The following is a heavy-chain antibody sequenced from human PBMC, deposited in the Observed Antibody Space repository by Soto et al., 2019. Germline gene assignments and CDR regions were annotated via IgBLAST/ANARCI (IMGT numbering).Heavy chain of an antibody. Sequence: SETLSLTCTVSGVSITSSYWSWVRQPPGKGLEYIGYSSYSGSTNYNPSLKSRVTISIDTSKNQFSLNLRSVPAADTAVYYCAKDTLPSSLGQGTLVTVSS. CDR1: GVSITSSY. D-gene: IGHD2-15*01. J-gene: IGHJ5*02. CDR2: SSYSGST. V-gene: IGHV4-59*01. CDR3: AKDTLPSS.